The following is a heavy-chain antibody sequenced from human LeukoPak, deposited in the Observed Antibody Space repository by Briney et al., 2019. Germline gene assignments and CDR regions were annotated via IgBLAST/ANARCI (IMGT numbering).Heavy chain of an antibody. CDR1: GDSISSYY. CDR2: IYYSGST. D-gene: IGHD6-6*01. V-gene: IGHV4-39*01. J-gene: IGHJ4*02. CDR3: ARRGWRSSDPFDY. Sequence: SETLSLTCTVSGDSISSYYWGWIRQPPGKGLEWIGSIYYSGSTYYNPSLKSRVTISVDTSKNQFSLKLSSVTAADTAVYYCARRGWRSSDPFDYWGQGTLVTVSS.